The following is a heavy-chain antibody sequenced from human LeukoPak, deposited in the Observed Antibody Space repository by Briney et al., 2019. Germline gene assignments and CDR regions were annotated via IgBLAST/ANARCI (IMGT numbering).Heavy chain of an antibody. CDR1: GGSFSGYY. Sequence: SSETLSLTCAVYGGSFSGYYWSWIRQPAGKGLEWIGEINHSGSTNYNPSLKSRVTISVDTSKNQFSLKLSSVTAADTAVYYCARGYCSGGSCYSFDYWGQGTLVTVSS. CDR2: INHSGST. D-gene: IGHD2-15*01. V-gene: IGHV4-34*01. CDR3: ARGYCSGGSCYSFDY. J-gene: IGHJ4*02.